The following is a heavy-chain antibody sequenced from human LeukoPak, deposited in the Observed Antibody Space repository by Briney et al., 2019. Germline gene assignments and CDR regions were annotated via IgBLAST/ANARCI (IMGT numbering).Heavy chain of an antibody. CDR2: IIPIFGTA. Sequence: ASVKVSCKASGGTFSSYAISWVRQAPGQGLEWMGGIIPIFGTANYAQKFQGRVTITADESTSTAYMELSSLGSEDTAVYYCARDGHTGYCSSTSCYYFQHWGQGTLVTVSS. V-gene: IGHV1-69*13. CDR3: ARDGHTGYCSSTSCYYFQH. D-gene: IGHD2-2*01. J-gene: IGHJ1*01. CDR1: GGTFSSYA.